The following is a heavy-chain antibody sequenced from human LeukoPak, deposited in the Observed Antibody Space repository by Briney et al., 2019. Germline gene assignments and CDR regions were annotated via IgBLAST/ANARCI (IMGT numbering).Heavy chain of an antibody. Sequence: GGSLRLSCAASGLTFSTNSLNWVRQAPGKGLEWVSAISGSGGSAYYADSVKGRFTISRDNSKNTLYLQMNSLRAEDTAVYYCAKGAHNWNPAAFDIWGQGTMVTVSS. CDR2: ISGSGGSA. V-gene: IGHV3-23*01. D-gene: IGHD1-20*01. J-gene: IGHJ3*02. CDR1: GLTFSTNS. CDR3: AKGAHNWNPAAFDI.